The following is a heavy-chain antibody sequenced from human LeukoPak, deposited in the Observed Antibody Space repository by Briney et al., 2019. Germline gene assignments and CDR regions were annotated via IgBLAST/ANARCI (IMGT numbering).Heavy chain of an antibody. CDR3: ARRVTMVRDFDAFDI. J-gene: IGHJ3*02. CDR2: IYYTGDT. CDR1: GGSISSYY. Sequence: SETLSPTCTVSGGSISSYYWSWIRQPPGKGLEWFGYIYYTGDTNYNPSLKSRVAISVDTSRNQFSLKLSSVTAADTAVYYCARRVTMVRDFDAFDIWGQGKVVTVSS. V-gene: IGHV4-59*08. D-gene: IGHD3-10*01.